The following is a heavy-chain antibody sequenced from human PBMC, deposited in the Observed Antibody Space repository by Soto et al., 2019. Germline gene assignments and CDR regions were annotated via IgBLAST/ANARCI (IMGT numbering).Heavy chain of an antibody. D-gene: IGHD4-4*01. CDR2: IYYTGNT. V-gene: IGHV4-31*03. CDR3: ARGPYSNYVVDY. Sequence: SETLSLTCTVSGGSINSGGYYWRWIRQHPGKGLEWIGYIYYTGNTYYNPSLKGRVTISVDTSKNQFSLKLSSVTAADTAVYYCARGPYSNYVVDYWGQGTLVTVSS. CDR1: GGSINSGGYY. J-gene: IGHJ4*02.